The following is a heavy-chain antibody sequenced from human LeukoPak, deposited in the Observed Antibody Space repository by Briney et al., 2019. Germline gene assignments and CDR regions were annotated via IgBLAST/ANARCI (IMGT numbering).Heavy chain of an antibody. J-gene: IGHJ4*02. Sequence: GGSLRLSCAVSGFTFSSYSMNWVRQAPGKGLEWVSYISSSSSTIYYADSVKGRFTISRDNAKNSLYLQMNSLRDEDTAVYYCARDWVSGRYFTSFGHWGQGTLVTVSS. D-gene: IGHD1-26*01. CDR1: GFTFSSYS. CDR2: ISSSSSTI. V-gene: IGHV3-48*02. CDR3: ARDWVSGRYFTSFGH.